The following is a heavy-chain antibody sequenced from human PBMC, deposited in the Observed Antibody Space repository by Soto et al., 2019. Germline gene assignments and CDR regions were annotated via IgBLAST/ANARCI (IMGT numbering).Heavy chain of an antibody. J-gene: IGHJ3*02. Sequence: ASVKVSCKASGYTFTSYYMHWVRQAPGQGLEWMGIINPSGGSTSYAQKFQGRVTMTRDTSTSRVYMEVSSLSSEDTAVYYCARGNFPYGTVLRGSLYGPDIFDIWGQGTMVPVSS. CDR1: GYTFTSYY. D-gene: IGHD3-10*01. CDR3: ARGNFPYGTVLRGSLYGPDIFDI. CDR2: INPSGGST. V-gene: IGHV1-46*01.